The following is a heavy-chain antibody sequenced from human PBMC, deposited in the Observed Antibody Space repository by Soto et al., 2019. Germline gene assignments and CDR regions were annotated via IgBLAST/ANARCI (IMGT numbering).Heavy chain of an antibody. CDR1: GFTFDDYT. V-gene: IGHV3-43*01. Sequence: GGSLRLSCAASGFTFDDYTMHWVRQAPGKGLEWVSLISWDGGSTYYADSVKGRFTISRDNSKNSLYLQMNSLRTEDTALYYCTAGEGRSYGMDVWGQGTTVAVSS. CDR3: TAGEGRSYGMDV. D-gene: IGHD3-10*01. CDR2: ISWDGGST. J-gene: IGHJ6*02.